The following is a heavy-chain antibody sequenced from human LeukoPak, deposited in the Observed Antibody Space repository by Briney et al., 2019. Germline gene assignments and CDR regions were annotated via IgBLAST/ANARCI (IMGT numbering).Heavy chain of an antibody. J-gene: IGHJ4*02. D-gene: IGHD3-10*01. Sequence: SETLSLTCTVSGYSISTGYYWGWVRQTPGKRLEWIGTVYHSGSTYYNPSLKSRVTISVDTSKNQFSLKLSSVTAADTAVYYCARSGGSGSYSYFDYWGQGTLVTVSS. CDR2: VYHSGST. CDR3: ARSGGSGSYSYFDY. V-gene: IGHV4-38-2*02. CDR1: GYSISTGYY.